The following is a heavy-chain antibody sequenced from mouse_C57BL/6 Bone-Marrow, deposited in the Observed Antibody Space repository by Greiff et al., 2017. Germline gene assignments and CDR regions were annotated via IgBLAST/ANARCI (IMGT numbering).Heavy chain of an antibody. Sequence: QVQLQQSDAELVKPGASVKISCKVSGYTFTDHTIHWMKQRPEQGLEWIGYIYPRDCSTKYNEKFKGKATLTADKSSSTAYMQLNSLTSEDSAVYFCARSDYGSSYVAWFAYGGQGTLVTVSA. CDR2: IYPRDCST. D-gene: IGHD1-1*01. J-gene: IGHJ3*01. CDR1: GYTFTDHT. CDR3: ARSDYGSSYVAWFAY. V-gene: IGHV1-78*01.